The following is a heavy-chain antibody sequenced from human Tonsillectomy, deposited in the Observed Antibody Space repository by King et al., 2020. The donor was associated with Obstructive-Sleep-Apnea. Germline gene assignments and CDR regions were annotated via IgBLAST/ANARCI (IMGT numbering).Heavy chain of an antibody. Sequence: QLQESGPGLVKPSETLSLTCTVSGGSISSYYWSWIRQPPGKGLEWIGYIYYSGSTNYNPSLKSRVTISVDTSKNQFSLKLGSVTAADTAVYYCARRGAAAERDYFDYWGQGTLVTVSS. V-gene: IGHV4-59*08. CDR1: GGSISSYY. CDR2: IYYSGST. CDR3: ARRGAAAERDYFDY. D-gene: IGHD6-13*01. J-gene: IGHJ4*02.